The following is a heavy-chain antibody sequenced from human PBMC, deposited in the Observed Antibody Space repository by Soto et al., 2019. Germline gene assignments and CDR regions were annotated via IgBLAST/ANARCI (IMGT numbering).Heavy chain of an antibody. D-gene: IGHD5-18*01. CDR2: ISGSGGST. CDR1: GFTFSSYA. V-gene: IGHV3-23*01. Sequence: EVQLLESGRGLVQPGGSLRLSCAASGFTFSSYAMSWVRQAPGKGLEWVSAISGSGGSTYYADSVKGRFTISRDNSKDTLYLQMNSLRAEDTAVYYCAKRGYSYGSDYYYYYMDVWGKGTTVTVSS. CDR3: AKRGYSYGSDYYYYYMDV. J-gene: IGHJ6*03.